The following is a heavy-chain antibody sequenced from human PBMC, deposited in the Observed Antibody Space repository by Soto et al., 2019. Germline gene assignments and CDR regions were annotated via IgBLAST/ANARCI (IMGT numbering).Heavy chain of an antibody. CDR2: INEDGSEK. CDR3: SGGGQLWSD. D-gene: IGHD5-18*01. V-gene: IGHV3-7*03. J-gene: IGHJ4*02. CDR1: GFTFRSYW. Sequence: GGSLRLSCVVSGFTFRSYWMTWVRQAPGKGMEWVANINEDGSEKYYVDSVKGRFTISRDNAKNSLYLQMNSLRAEDTAVYYCSGGGQLWSDWGQGTPVTVSS.